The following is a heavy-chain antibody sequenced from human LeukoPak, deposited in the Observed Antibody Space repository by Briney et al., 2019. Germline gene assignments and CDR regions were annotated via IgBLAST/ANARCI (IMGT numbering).Heavy chain of an antibody. CDR3: ARGGIVGAPTRFGY. CDR1: GFTFSSYA. CDR2: ISGSGGST. D-gene: IGHD1-26*01. J-gene: IGHJ4*02. V-gene: IGHV3-23*01. Sequence: PGGSLRLSCAASGFTFSSYAMSWVRQAPGKGLEWVSAISGSGGSTYYADSVKGRFTISRDNSKNTLYLQMNSLRSDDTAVYYCARGGIVGAPTRFGYWGQGTLVTVSS.